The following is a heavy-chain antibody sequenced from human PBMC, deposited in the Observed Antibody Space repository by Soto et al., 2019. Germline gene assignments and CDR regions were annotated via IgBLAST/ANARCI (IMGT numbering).Heavy chain of an antibody. CDR1: GYSFTGYG. Sequence: ASVKVSCKASGYSFTGYGINWVRQAPGQGLQWLGRITTYNGDTNYAQNFQGRVTMSTDTSTSTTYMELRSLRSDDTAVYFCARGRGYSLIPVVDDAVDVWGQGTLVTVSS. J-gene: IGHJ3*01. CDR2: ITTYNGDT. D-gene: IGHD5-12*01. CDR3: ARGRGYSLIPVVDDAVDV. V-gene: IGHV1-18*04.